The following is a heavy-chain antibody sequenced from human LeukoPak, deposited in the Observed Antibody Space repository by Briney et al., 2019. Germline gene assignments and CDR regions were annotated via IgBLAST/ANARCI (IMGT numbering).Heavy chain of an antibody. CDR1: GFTFSNAR. D-gene: IGHD1-26*01. CDR2: IKSKTDGGTT. J-gene: IGHJ4*02. CDR3: TTGSVGATIYYFDY. Sequence: GGSLRLSCAASGFTFSNARMSWVRQAPGKGLEWVGRIKSKTDGGTTDYAAPVKGRFTISRDDSKNTLYLQMNSLKTEDTAVYYCTTGSVGATIYYFDYWGQGTLVTVSS. V-gene: IGHV3-15*01.